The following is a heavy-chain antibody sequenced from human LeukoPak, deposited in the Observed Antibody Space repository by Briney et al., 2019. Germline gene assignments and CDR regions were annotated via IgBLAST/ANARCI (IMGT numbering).Heavy chain of an antibody. Sequence: ASVKVSCKASGYTFTGYYMHWVRQAPGQGLEWMGGIIPIFGTANYAQKFQGRVTITADKSTSTAYMELSSLRSEDTAVCYCARMKRYSYGQWGYYYYYYMDVWGKGTTVTVSS. CDR3: ARMKRYSYGQWGYYYYYYMDV. J-gene: IGHJ6*03. CDR1: GYTFTGYY. D-gene: IGHD5-18*01. CDR2: IIPIFGTA. V-gene: IGHV1-69*06.